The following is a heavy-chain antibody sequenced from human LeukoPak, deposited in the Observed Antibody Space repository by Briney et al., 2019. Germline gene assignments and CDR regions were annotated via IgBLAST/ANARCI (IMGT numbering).Heavy chain of an antibody. CDR2: IRSKTDGGTT. CDR3: TTVCSGGSCFGNFDY. Sequence: PGGSLRLSCAASGFTFSNAWMSWVRQAPGKGLEWVGRIRSKTDGGTTDYAAPVKGRFTISRDDSKNTLYLQMNSLKTEDTAVYYCTTVCSGGSCFGNFDYWGQGTLVTVSS. V-gene: IGHV3-15*01. CDR1: GFTFSNAW. J-gene: IGHJ4*02. D-gene: IGHD2-15*01.